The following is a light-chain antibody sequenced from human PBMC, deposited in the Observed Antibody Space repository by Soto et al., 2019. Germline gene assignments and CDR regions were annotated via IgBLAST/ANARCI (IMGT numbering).Light chain of an antibody. J-gene: IGKJ4*01. V-gene: IGKV3-15*01. CDR1: QNINSD. CDR3: QHYYKWPLT. Sequence: EIVMTQSPATLSVSPGERATISCRASQNINSDLAWYQQKPGQAPRLLIYGASTRATAFPARFSGSGSGTDFTLTITSLQSEDSAIYYCQHYYKWPLTFGGGTK. CDR2: GAS.